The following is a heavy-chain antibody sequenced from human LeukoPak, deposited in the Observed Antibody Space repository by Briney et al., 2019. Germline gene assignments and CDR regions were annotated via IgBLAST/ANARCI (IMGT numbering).Heavy chain of an antibody. CDR2: IYFSGST. CDR1: GGSFSSYY. Sequence: SETLSLTCTVSGGSFSSYYWSWIRQPPGKGLEWLGYIYFSGSTNYNPSLKSRVTISVDTSKSQFSLNLTSVTAADTAVYYCARGVVAAAGRTFDFWGQGTLVTVSS. D-gene: IGHD6-13*01. J-gene: IGHJ4*02. CDR3: ARGVVAAAGRTFDF. V-gene: IGHV4-59*01.